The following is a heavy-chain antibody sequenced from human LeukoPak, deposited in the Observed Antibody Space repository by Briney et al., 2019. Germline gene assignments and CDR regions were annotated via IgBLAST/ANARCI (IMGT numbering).Heavy chain of an antibody. CDR3: ARAHNWKYGSFDF. Sequence: PGGSLRLSCAASGFTVSDNYMSWVRQAPGKGLEWVSVIYSGGSTNYADSVKGRFTISRDNAKNSLYLQMNSLRAEDTAVYYCARAHNWKYGSFDFWGQGTLVTVSS. CDR2: IYSGGST. D-gene: IGHD1-7*01. V-gene: IGHV3-66*01. J-gene: IGHJ4*02. CDR1: GFTVSDNY.